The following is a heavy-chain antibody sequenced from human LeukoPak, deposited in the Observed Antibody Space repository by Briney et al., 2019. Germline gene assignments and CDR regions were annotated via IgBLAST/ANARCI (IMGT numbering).Heavy chain of an antibody. Sequence: ASVKVSCKASGYTFTGSYMHWVRQAPGQGLEWMGWINPNSGDTHYAQKFRGRVTMTRDTSSSTAYMELSRLRSDDTAVYFCARGAPTRLYDDWWYFDCWGQGTLVTVSS. V-gene: IGHV1-2*02. CDR2: INPNSGDT. CDR1: GYTFTGSY. J-gene: IGHJ4*02. CDR3: ARGAPTRLYDDWWYFDC. D-gene: IGHD2-8*02.